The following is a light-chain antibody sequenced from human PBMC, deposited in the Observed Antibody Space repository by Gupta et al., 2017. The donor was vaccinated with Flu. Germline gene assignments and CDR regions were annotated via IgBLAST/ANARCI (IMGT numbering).Light chain of an antibody. J-gene: IGKJ2*03. CDR2: GAS. V-gene: IGKV3-20*01. CDR1: QSVSSNY. CDR3: QQYGSSPPYS. Sequence: EIVFTQYPGTLSLSPGERATLSCRASQSVSSNYLAWYQHKPGQAPRRLIYGASSRTTGIPDRFSGSGSGTDFTLTISRLEPEDFAVYYCQQYGSSPPYSFGQGTKLEIK.